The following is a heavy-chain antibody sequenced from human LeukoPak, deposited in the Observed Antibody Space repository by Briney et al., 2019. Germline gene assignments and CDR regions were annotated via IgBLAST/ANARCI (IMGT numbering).Heavy chain of an antibody. Sequence: PSETLSLTCAVYGGSFSGYYWSWIRQPPVKGLEWIGEINHSGSTNYNPSLKSRVTISVDTSKNQFSLKLSSVTAADTAVYYCASTVTTMRWSYYYYGMDVWGQGTTVTVSS. CDR2: INHSGST. CDR3: ASTVTTMRWSYYYYGMDV. D-gene: IGHD4-17*01. CDR1: GGSFSGYY. J-gene: IGHJ6*02. V-gene: IGHV4-34*01.